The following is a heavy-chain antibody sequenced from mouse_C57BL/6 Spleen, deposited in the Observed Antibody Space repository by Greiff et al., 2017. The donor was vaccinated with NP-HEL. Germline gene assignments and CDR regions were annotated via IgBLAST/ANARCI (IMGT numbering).Heavy chain of an antibody. CDR1: GYTFTEYT. J-gene: IGHJ4*01. D-gene: IGHD2-13*01. CDR3: AKHGLCYGDYDAMDY. V-gene: IGHV1-62-2*01. Sequence: QVQLKESGAELVKPGASVKLSCKASGYTFTEYTIHWVKQRPGQGLEWIGWFYPGSGSIKYNEKFKDKATLTADKSSSTVYMELSRLTSDDSAVYFCAKHGLCYGDYDAMDYWGQGTSVTVSS. CDR2: FYPGSGSI.